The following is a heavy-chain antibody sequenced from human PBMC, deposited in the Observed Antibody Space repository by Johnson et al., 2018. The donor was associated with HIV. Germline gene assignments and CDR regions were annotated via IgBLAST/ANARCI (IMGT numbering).Heavy chain of an antibody. CDR1: GFTVSYNY. CDR2: IHSGCNT. D-gene: IGHD4-17*01. Sequence: VQLVESGGGLVQPGRSLKLSCAASGFTVSYNYMNWVRQAPGKGLEWVSVIHSGCNTCYADSVQGRLTISRDNSKNTLDIHMNSLRVEDTAVYYCARGYGDYSDFFDVWGQGTMVTVSS. V-gene: IGHV3-66*01. J-gene: IGHJ3*01. CDR3: ARGYGDYSDFFDV.